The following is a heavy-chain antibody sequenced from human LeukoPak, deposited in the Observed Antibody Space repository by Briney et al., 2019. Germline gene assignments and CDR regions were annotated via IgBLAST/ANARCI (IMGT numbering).Heavy chain of an antibody. J-gene: IGHJ6*04. V-gene: IGHV3-74*01. CDR1: GFTFSSYW. CDR2: INNDGSST. CDR3: AELGITMIGGV. D-gene: IGHD3-10*02. Sequence: GGSLRLSCAASGFTFSSYWMHWVRQAPGKWLVWVSRINNDGSSTTYADSVKGRFTISRDNAKNTLYLQMNSLRAEDTAVYYCAELGITMIGGVWGKGTTVTISS.